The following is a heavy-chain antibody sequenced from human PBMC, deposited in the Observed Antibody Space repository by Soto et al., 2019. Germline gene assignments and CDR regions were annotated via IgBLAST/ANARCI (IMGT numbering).Heavy chain of an antibody. J-gene: IGHJ4*02. D-gene: IGHD3-10*01. CDR3: ARAGRITMARGNRWGFDY. V-gene: IGHV1-46*01. Sequence: QVQLVQSGAEVKKPGASVKVSCKASGYTFTSYYMHWVRQAPGQGLEWMGIINPSGGSTSYAQKFQGRVTMTRDTSTSTVYMELSSLRSEDTAVYYCARAGRITMARGNRWGFDYWGQGTLVTVSS. CDR1: GYTFTSYY. CDR2: INPSGGST.